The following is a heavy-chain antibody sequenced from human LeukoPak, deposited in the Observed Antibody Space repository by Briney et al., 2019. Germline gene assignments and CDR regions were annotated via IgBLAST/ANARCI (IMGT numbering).Heavy chain of an antibody. CDR3: ARVKEIAVAGRGNWFDP. CDR1: GGTFSSYA. Sequence: SVKVSCKASGGTFSSYAISWVRQAPGQGLEWMGRIIPILGIANYAQKFQGRVTITADKSTSTAYMELRSLRSDDTAVYYCARVKEIAVAGRGNWFDPWGQGTLVTVSS. V-gene: IGHV1-69*04. D-gene: IGHD6-19*01. CDR2: IIPILGIA. J-gene: IGHJ5*02.